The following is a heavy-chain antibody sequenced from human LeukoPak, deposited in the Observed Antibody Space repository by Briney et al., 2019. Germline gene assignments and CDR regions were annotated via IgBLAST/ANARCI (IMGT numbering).Heavy chain of an antibody. V-gene: IGHV1-18*01. D-gene: IGHD6-13*01. J-gene: IGHJ4*02. CDR3: TRDLPYSSSWESIDY. Sequence: SVKVSCKASGYTFTSYGINWVRQAPGQGPEWMGWISAYNGNTKYAQNLQGRVTMTTDTSTSTAYMELRSLRSDDTAVYYCTRDLPYSSSWESIDYWGQGTLVTVSS. CDR1: GYTFTSYG. CDR2: ISAYNGNT.